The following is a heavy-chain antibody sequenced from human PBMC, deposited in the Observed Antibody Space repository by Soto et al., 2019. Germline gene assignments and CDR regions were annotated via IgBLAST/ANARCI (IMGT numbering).Heavy chain of an antibody. CDR1: GFTFSSYA. Sequence: EVPLLESGGGLVQPGGSLRLSCAASGFTFSSYAMSWVRQAPGKGLEWVSAISGSGGSTYYADSVKGRFTISRDNSKNTLYLQMNSLRAEDTAVYYCARARGTYYDFWSGYCYFDYWGQGTLVTVSS. J-gene: IGHJ4*02. CDR2: ISGSGGST. V-gene: IGHV3-23*01. D-gene: IGHD3-3*01. CDR3: ARARGTYYDFWSGYCYFDY.